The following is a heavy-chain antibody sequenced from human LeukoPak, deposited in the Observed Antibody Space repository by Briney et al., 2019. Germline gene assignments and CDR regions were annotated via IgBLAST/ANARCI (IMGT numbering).Heavy chain of an antibody. V-gene: IGHV3-49*03. D-gene: IGHD6-13*01. J-gene: IGHJ4*02. CDR1: GFTFGDYA. CDR2: IRSKAYGGTT. Sequence: GGSLRLSCTASGFTFGDYAMSWFRQAPGKGLEWVGFIRSKAYGGTTEYAASVKGRFTISRDDSKSIAYPQMNSLKTEDTAVYYCTRTYSSSWFGDYWGQGTLVTVSS. CDR3: TRTYSSSWFGDY.